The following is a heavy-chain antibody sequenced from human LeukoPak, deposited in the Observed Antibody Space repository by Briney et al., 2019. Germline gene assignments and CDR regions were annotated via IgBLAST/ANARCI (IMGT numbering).Heavy chain of an antibody. CDR2: ISATGGAT. CDR1: GSTFSNYA. J-gene: IGHJ5*02. V-gene: IGHV3-23*01. CDR3: AREPMSTGWFDP. Sequence: GGSLRLAWAASGSTFSNYAMSWVRLAAGKGLEWVSAISATGGATYYADSVKGRFTMSRDNSMNTLYLQMNNLRAGDTALYYCAREPMSTGWFDPWGQGTLVTVSS. D-gene: IGHD3-10*02.